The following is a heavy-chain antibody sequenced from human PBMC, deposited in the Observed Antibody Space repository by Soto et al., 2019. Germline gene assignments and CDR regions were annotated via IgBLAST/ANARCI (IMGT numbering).Heavy chain of an antibody. V-gene: IGHV5-10-1*01. D-gene: IGHD3-22*01. CDR3: TTGKIVVGNWSDY. J-gene: IGHJ4*02. Sequence: EVQLVQSGAEVKKPGESLRISCKGSGYSFTSYWISWVRQMPGKGLEWMGRIDPSDSYTNYSPSFQCHVTISADKSISTAYLQWSGLKASDTAMYYCTTGKIVVGNWSDYWGQGTLVTVSS. CDR1: GYSFTSYW. CDR2: IDPSDSYT.